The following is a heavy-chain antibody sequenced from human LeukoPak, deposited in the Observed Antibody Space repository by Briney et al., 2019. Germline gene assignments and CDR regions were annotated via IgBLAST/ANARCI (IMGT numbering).Heavy chain of an antibody. V-gene: IGHV3-74*01. CDR1: GLTLSGYW. Sequence: PGGSLRLSCSASGLTLSGYWMHWVRQIPGKGLVWVSRIDSDGSGTSYADSVKGRFIISRDISKNTLYLQMNSLRAEDSALYYCARGGRGSAAVVAPRSFDIWGQGTMVTVSS. CDR2: IDSDGSGT. D-gene: IGHD3-22*01. CDR3: ARGGRGSAAVVAPRSFDI. J-gene: IGHJ3*02.